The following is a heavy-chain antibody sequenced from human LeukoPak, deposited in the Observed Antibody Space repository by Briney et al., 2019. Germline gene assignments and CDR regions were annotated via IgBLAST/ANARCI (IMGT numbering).Heavy chain of an antibody. Sequence: GGSLRLSCAASGFTFSSYSMNWVRQAPGKGLEWVANIKQDGSEKYYVDSVKGRFTISRDNAKNSLYLQMNSLRAEDTAVYYCARDGGFYGSGSYPLDYWGQGTLVTVSS. V-gene: IGHV3-7*01. CDR3: ARDGGFYGSGSYPLDY. J-gene: IGHJ4*02. D-gene: IGHD3-10*01. CDR1: GFTFSSYS. CDR2: IKQDGSEK.